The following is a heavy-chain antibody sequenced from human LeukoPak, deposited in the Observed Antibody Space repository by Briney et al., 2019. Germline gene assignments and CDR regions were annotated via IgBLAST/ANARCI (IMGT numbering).Heavy chain of an antibody. Sequence: PGGSLRLSCAASGFTFSSYWMSWVRQAPGKGLEWVANMRQDGNENYYVDSVKGRFTISRDNAKSSLYLQMNSLRAEDTAVYYCATHSGWRFDYWGQGTLVTVSS. CDR3: ATHSGWRFDY. V-gene: IGHV3-7*01. CDR1: GFTFSSYW. D-gene: IGHD6-19*01. J-gene: IGHJ4*02. CDR2: MRQDGNEN.